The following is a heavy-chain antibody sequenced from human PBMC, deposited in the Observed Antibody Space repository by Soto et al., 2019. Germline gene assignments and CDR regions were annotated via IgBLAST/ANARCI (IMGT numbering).Heavy chain of an antibody. Sequence: QVQLVESGGGVVQPGRSLRLSCAASGFTFSSYAMHWVRQAPGKGLEWVAVISYDGSNKYYADSVKGRFTISRDNSKNTLYLQMNSLRAEDTAVYYCAREHDDYVWGSYRGWRRAYYFDYWGQGTLVTVSS. CDR1: GFTFSSYA. CDR3: AREHDDYVWGSYRGWRRAYYFDY. D-gene: IGHD3-16*02. CDR2: ISYDGSNK. V-gene: IGHV3-30-3*01. J-gene: IGHJ4*02.